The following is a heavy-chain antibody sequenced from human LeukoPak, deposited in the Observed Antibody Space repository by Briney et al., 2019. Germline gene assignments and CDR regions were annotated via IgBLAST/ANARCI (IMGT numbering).Heavy chain of an antibody. Sequence: PSETLSLTCTVSGGSIRSYYWSWIRQPPGKGLEWIGYIYYIGSTNYNPSLKSRVTISVDTSKNQFSLKLSSVTAADTAVYYCARDYAFDIWGQGTMVTVSS. J-gene: IGHJ3*02. V-gene: IGHV4-59*01. CDR1: GGSIRSYY. CDR2: IYYIGST. CDR3: ARDYAFDI.